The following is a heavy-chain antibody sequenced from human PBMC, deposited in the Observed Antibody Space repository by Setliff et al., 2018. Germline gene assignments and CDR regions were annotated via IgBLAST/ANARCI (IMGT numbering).Heavy chain of an antibody. J-gene: IGHJ5*02. CDR1: GGSISSHY. D-gene: IGHD3-3*01. CDR3: ARASLGYDFWSGYYSPELWLDP. Sequence: SETLSLTCTVSGGSISSHYWSWIRQPPGKGLEWIGYIYYSGSTNYNPSLKSRVTISVDTSKNQFSLKLSSVTAADTAVYCCARASLGYDFWSGYYSPELWLDPWGQGTLVTVSS. V-gene: IGHV4-59*11. CDR2: IYYSGST.